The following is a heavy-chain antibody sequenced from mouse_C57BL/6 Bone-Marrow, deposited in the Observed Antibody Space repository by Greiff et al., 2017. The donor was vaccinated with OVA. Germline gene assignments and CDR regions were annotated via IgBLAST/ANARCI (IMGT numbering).Heavy chain of an antibody. J-gene: IGHJ3*01. V-gene: IGHV1-82*01. D-gene: IGHD1-1*01. CDR1: GYAFSSSW. CDR2: IYPGDGDT. Sequence: VQLVESGPELVKPGASVKISCKASGYAFSSSWMNWVKQRPGKGLEWIGRIYPGDGDTNYNGKFKGKATLTADKSSSTAYMQLSSLTSEDSAVYCCAIFITPKGFAYWGQGTLVTVSA. CDR3: AIFITPKGFAY.